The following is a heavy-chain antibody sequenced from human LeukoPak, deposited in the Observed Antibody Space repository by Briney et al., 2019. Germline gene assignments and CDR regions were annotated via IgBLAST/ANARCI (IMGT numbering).Heavy chain of an antibody. CDR2: INPNSGGT. J-gene: IGHJ4*02. CDR3: ARDLGRRSGDDY. CDR1: GYTFTGYY. Sequence: ASVKVSCKASGYTFTGYYMHWVRQAPGQGLEWMGWINPNSGGTNYAQKFQGRVTMTRDTSISTAYMELSRLRSDDTAVYYCARDLGRRSGDDYWGQGTLVTVSS. D-gene: IGHD3-10*01. V-gene: IGHV1-2*02.